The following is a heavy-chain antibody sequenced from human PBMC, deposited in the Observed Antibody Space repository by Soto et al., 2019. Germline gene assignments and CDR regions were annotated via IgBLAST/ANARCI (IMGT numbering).Heavy chain of an antibody. CDR2: IWYDGSNK. D-gene: IGHD1-26*01. CDR1: GFTFSSYG. CDR3: ARAPPRIVGATTAYFDY. Sequence: SGFTFSSYGMHWVRQAPGKGLEWVAVIWYDGSNKYYADSVKGRFTISRDNSKNTLYLQMNSLRAEDTAVYYCARAPPRIVGATTAYFDYWGQGTLVTVP. J-gene: IGHJ4*02. V-gene: IGHV3-33*01.